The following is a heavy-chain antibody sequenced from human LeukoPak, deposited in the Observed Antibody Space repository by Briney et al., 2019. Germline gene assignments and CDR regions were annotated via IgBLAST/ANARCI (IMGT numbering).Heavy chain of an antibody. Sequence: SETLSLTCTVSGGSVSSYYWSWIRQPAGKGLEWIGRIYTSGSTNYNPSLKSRVTMSVDTSKNQFSLKLSSVTAADTAVYYCARGPMFFGVAYCDYWGQGTLVTVSS. D-gene: IGHD3-3*01. CDR1: GGSVSSYY. CDR2: IYTSGST. V-gene: IGHV4-4*07. CDR3: ARGPMFFGVAYCDY. J-gene: IGHJ4*02.